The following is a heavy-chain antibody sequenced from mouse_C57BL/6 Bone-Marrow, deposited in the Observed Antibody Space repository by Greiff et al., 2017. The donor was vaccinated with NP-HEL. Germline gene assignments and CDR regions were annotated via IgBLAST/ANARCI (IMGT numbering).Heavy chain of an antibody. CDR3: ASHSNYLPR. CDR1: GYAFTNYL. Sequence: VQLQQSGAELVRPGTSVKVSCKASGYAFTNYLIEWVKQRPGQGLEWIGVINPGSGGTNYNEKFKGKATLTADKSSSTAYMQLSSLTSEDSAVYFCASHSNYLPRWGQGTLVTVSA. J-gene: IGHJ3*02. V-gene: IGHV1-54*01. CDR2: INPGSGGT. D-gene: IGHD2-5*01.